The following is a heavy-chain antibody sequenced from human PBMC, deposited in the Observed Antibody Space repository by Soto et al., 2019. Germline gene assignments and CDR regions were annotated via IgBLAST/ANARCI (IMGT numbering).Heavy chain of an antibody. D-gene: IGHD2-2*01. CDR2: IFYTGTT. Sequence: PSETLSLTCSVYGGSISYNSYYWGWLRPPQGKGLEWVGGIFYTGTTYYSPSLKDRVTISMDTSKNSFSLNLASVTAADTAVYFCARLVVVAPVANAWGQGTLVTVSS. CDR3: ARLVVVAPVANA. V-gene: IGHV4-39*02. CDR1: GGSISYNSYY. J-gene: IGHJ5*02.